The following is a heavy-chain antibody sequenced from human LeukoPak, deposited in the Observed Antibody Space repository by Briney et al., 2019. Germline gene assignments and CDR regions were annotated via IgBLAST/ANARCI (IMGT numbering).Heavy chain of an antibody. CDR3: ARAPYGSGSPDAFDI. CDR2: IYYSGST. CDR1: GGSISSYC. Sequence: SETLSPTCTVSGGSISSYCWSWIRQPPGKGLEWIGYIYYSGSTNYNPSLKSRVTISVDTSKNQFSLKLSSVTAADTAVYYCARAPYGSGSPDAFDIWGQGTMVTVSS. D-gene: IGHD3-10*01. V-gene: IGHV4-59*01. J-gene: IGHJ3*02.